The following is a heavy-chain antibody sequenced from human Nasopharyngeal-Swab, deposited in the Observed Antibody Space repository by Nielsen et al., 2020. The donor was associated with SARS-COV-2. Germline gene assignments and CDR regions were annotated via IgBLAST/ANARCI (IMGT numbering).Heavy chain of an antibody. CDR1: GYNFADHW. J-gene: IGHJ3*02. D-gene: IGHD6-13*01. CDR3: ARHATPAISWESFDI. Sequence: GESLKISCQGSGYNFADHWIAWVRQMPGKGLEWMGIIFVSDSDTRYSPSFQGQVTISADKSVSIAYLQFGSLKASDTAMYYCARHATPAISWESFDIWGHGTTVSASS. V-gene: IGHV5-51*01. CDR2: IFVSDSDT.